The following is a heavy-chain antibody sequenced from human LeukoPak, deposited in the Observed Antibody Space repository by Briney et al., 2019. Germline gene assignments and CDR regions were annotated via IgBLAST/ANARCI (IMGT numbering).Heavy chain of an antibody. CDR3: AKSGGMVRGVIRAFDI. CDR1: GFSFSSYA. CDR2: IGGSGGST. J-gene: IGHJ3*02. V-gene: IGHV3-23*01. Sequence: GGSLRLSCAASGFSFSSYAMSWVRQAPGKGLEWVSAIGGSGGSTYYADSVKGRFTISRDNSKNTLYLQMNSLRAEDTAVYYCAKSGGMVRGVIRAFDIWGQGTMVTVSS. D-gene: IGHD3-10*01.